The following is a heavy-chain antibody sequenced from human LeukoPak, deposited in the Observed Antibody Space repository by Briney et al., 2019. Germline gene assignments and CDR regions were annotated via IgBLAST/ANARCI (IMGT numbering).Heavy chain of an antibody. CDR1: GFTFNNYA. J-gene: IGHJ1*01. CDR3: AKEEGYYYDSGGYYVEYFQH. CDR2: ISGSGGTT. D-gene: IGHD3-22*01. Sequence: GGSLRLSCATSGFTFNNYAMSWVRQAPGKGLEWVSAISGSGGTTYYADSVKGRFTFSRDNSKNTLYLQMNSLRAEDTAVYYCAKEEGYYYDSGGYYVEYFQHWGQGTLVTVSS. V-gene: IGHV3-23*01.